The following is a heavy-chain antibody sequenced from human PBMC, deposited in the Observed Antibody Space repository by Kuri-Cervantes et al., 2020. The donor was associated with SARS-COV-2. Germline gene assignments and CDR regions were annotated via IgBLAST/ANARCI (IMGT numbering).Heavy chain of an antibody. CDR3: ARSSSWYAVDY. CDR1: GGSINSYY. J-gene: IGHJ4*02. V-gene: IGHV4-59*01. D-gene: IGHD6-13*01. CDR2: IYYSGST. Sequence: GSLRLSCTVSGGSINSYYWSWIRQPPGKGLEWIGYIYYSGSTNYNPSLKSRVTISVDTSKNQFSLKLSSVTAADTAVYYCARSSSWYAVDYWGQGTLVTVSS.